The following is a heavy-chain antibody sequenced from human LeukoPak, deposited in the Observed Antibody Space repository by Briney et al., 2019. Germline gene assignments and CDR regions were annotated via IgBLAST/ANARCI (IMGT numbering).Heavy chain of an antibody. CDR2: IYTSGST. D-gene: IGHD2-2*01. CDR3: ARVVPGYCSSTSCYDVDAFDI. Sequence: PSETLSLTCTVSGASISSGSYYWSWIRQPAGKGLEWIGRIYTSGSTNYNPSLKSRVNISVDTSKNQFSLKLSSVTAADTAVYYCARVVPGYCSSTSCYDVDAFDIWGQGTMVTVSS. V-gene: IGHV4-61*02. J-gene: IGHJ3*02. CDR1: GASISSGSYY.